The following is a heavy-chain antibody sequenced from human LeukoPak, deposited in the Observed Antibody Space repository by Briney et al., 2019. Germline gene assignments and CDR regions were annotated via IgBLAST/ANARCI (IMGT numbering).Heavy chain of an antibody. CDR3: ARDQALLLWFGELSQNWFDP. D-gene: IGHD3-10*01. V-gene: IGHV1-18*01. CDR1: GYTFTSYG. J-gene: IGHJ5*02. CDR2: ISAYNGNT. Sequence: ASVKVSCKASGYTFTSYGISWVRQAPGQGLEWMVWISAYNGNTNYAQKLQGRVTMTTDTSTSTAYVELRSLRSDDTAVYYCARDQALLLWFGELSQNWFDPWGQGTLVTVSS.